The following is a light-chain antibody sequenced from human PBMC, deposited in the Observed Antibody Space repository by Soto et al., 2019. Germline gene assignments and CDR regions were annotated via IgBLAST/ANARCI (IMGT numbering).Light chain of an antibody. Sequence: QAVVTQPPSVSGAPGQRVTISCTGSSSNIGALYDVHWYQQLPGTAPKLLIYGNSNRPSGVPDRFSGSKSGTSASLAITGLQAEDEADYYCQSYDNSLSVYVFGTGTKVTVL. CDR2: GNS. J-gene: IGLJ1*01. V-gene: IGLV1-40*01. CDR1: SSNIGALYD. CDR3: QSYDNSLSVYV.